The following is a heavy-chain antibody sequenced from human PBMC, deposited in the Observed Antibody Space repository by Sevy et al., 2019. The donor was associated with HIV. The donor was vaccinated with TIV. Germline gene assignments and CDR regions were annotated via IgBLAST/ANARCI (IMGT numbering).Heavy chain of an antibody. V-gene: IGHV3-23*01. CDR1: GFTFSSYV. Sequence: GGSLRLSCVGSGFTFSSYVMSWVRQAPGKGLEWVSSITCSGRSTHSADSVKGGFTISRDNSKKTLYLQMNSLGAEDTAVYYCANQYSSGWTGAFYIWGQGTMVTVSS. CDR2: ITCSGRST. J-gene: IGHJ3*02. CDR3: ANQYSSGWTGAFYI. D-gene: IGHD6-19*01.